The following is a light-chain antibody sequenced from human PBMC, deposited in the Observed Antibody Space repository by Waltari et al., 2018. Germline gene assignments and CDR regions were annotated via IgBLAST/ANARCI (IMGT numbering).Light chain of an antibody. CDR2: DAT. Sequence: IQMTQSPSSLRASVGDRVTITCPASQGISKFVNWYQHKAGKAPKLLIHDATRLEVGVPSRFTGSGSGTDFTFTVSSLQPEDIATYYCQQFDSVPYTFGQGTKLEI. V-gene: IGKV1-33*01. CDR3: QQFDSVPYT. CDR1: QGISKF. J-gene: IGKJ2*01.